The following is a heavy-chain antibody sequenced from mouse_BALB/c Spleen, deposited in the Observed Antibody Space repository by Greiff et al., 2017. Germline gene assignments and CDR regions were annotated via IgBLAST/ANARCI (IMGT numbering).Heavy chain of an antibody. CDR3: ARCYYDYDVPYAMDY. J-gene: IGHJ4*01. D-gene: IGHD2-4*01. V-gene: IGHV1-63*02. CDR2: IYPGGGYT. Sequence: VKLQQSGAELVRPGTSVKISCKASGYTFTNYWLGWVKQRPGHGLEWIGDIYPGGGYTNYNEKFKGKATLTADTSSSTAYMQLSSLTSEDSAVYFCARCYYDYDVPYAMDYWGQGTSVTVSS. CDR1: GYTFTNYW.